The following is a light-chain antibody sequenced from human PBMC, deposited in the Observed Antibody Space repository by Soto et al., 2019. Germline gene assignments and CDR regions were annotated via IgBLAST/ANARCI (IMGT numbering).Light chain of an antibody. Sequence: EIVLTQSPATLSLPPGERATLSCRASQSVGSYLAWYQQKPGQAPRLLIYDAFSRASGIPARFSGSGSGTDFTLTISSLEPEDFAVYFCQHRNNWPSSFGPGTKVDIK. J-gene: IGKJ3*01. CDR1: QSVGSY. CDR2: DAF. V-gene: IGKV3-11*01. CDR3: QHRNNWPSS.